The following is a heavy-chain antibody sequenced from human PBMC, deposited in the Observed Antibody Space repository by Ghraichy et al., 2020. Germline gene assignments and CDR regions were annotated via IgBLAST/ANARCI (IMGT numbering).Heavy chain of an antibody. CDR1: GFTFGDFY. V-gene: IGHV3-11*01. J-gene: IGHJ1*01. CDR3: ATPATNITCFKGACYGV. D-gene: IGHD2-2*01. Sequence: GGSLRLSCAASGFTFGDFYMSWIRQPPGKGLEWIAYINKNGETRYYAESVRGRFTTSRDNAKNSVYLQMDSLRVEDMALYYCATPATNITCFKGACYGVWGQGTLVIVSP. CDR2: INKNGETR.